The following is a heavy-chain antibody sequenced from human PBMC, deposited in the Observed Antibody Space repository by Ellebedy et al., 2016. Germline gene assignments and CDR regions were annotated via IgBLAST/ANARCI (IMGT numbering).Heavy chain of an antibody. CDR2: ISDSGTST. D-gene: IGHD6-13*01. CDR3: AKVYSSSWFEVYFDF. Sequence: GGSLRLSXAASGFTFSSYATTWVRQAPGKGLEWVSSISDSGTSTYYADSVKGRFTISRDTSKNTLYLQMNSLRAEDTAIYYCAKVYSSSWFEVYFDFWGQGTLVTVFS. J-gene: IGHJ4*02. CDR1: GFTFSSYA. V-gene: IGHV3-23*01.